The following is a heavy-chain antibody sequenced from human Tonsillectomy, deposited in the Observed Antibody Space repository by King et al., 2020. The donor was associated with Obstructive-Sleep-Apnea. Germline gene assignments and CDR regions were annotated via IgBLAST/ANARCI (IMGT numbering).Heavy chain of an antibody. V-gene: IGHV3-30*04. J-gene: IGHJ4*02. D-gene: IGHD3-10*01. CDR3: ARNGWFGELTPFDY. Sequence: QLVQSGGGVVQPGRSLRLSCAASGFTFSSYAMHWVRQAPGKGLEWVAVISYDGSNKYYADSVKGRFTISRDNSKNTLYLQMNSLRAEDTAVYYLARNGWFGELTPFDYWGQGTLVTVSS. CDR2: ISYDGSNK. CDR1: GFTFSSYA.